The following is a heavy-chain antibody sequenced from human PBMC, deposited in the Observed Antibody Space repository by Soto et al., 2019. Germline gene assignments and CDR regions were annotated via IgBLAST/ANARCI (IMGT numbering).Heavy chain of an antibody. CDR1: GDTFTNFG. V-gene: IGHV1-18*01. J-gene: IGHJ5*02. D-gene: IGHD3-10*01. CDR2: IATYNSNR. CDR3: AKVLKRVVNWFDP. Sequence: HLVQSGPEVKKPGASITVSCKTSGDTFTNFGLSWVRQAPGQGLEWLGWIATYNSNRNYAQKLQGRLTLTTDTSANNAYMDMKSLRYDEKDVYYCAKVLKRVVNWFDPWGQGTLVTVSS.